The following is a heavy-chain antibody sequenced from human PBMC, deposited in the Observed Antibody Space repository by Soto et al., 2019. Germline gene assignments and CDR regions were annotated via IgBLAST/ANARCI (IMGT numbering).Heavy chain of an antibody. CDR3: AKNRDGYYYTGTDV. V-gene: IGHV3-23*01. Sequence: EVQLLESGGDLVQPGGSLRLSCAASGFTFSSHAISWVRQAPGKGLEWVSAISGTGVSTFYADSVKGRFTISRDNSKNTLYLQMNSLRVEDTAIYYCAKNRDGYYYTGTDVWGQGTTVTFS. CDR2: ISGTGVST. J-gene: IGHJ6*02. CDR1: GFTFSSHA.